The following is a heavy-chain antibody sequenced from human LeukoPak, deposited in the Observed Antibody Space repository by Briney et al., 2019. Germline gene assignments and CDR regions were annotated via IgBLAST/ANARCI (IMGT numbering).Heavy chain of an antibody. CDR3: ARDLYTMVRGVIAV. CDR1: GFTFSSYW. V-gene: IGHV3-74*01. J-gene: IGHJ4*02. CDR2: INTDGSST. Sequence: GGSLRLSCAASGFTFSSYWMHWVRQAPGMGLVWVSRINTDGSSTSYADSVKGRFTISRDNAKNSLYLQMNSLRAEDTAVYYCARDLYTMVRGVIAVWGQGTLVTVSS. D-gene: IGHD3-10*01.